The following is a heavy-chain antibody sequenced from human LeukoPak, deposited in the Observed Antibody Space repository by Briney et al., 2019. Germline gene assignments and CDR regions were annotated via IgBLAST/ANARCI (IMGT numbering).Heavy chain of an antibody. CDR1: GFTFNRDW. V-gene: IGHV3-7*01. CDR2: IKEDGSEK. J-gene: IGHJ4*02. D-gene: IGHD1-26*01. CDR3: ARDRRSGSHDY. Sequence: GGSLRLSCAASGFTFNRDWTAWVRQAPGKGLEWVANIKEDGSEKNYVDSVKGRFTISRDNAENSVYLQMNDLRAEDTGVYYCARDRRSGSHDYWGQGTLVTVSS.